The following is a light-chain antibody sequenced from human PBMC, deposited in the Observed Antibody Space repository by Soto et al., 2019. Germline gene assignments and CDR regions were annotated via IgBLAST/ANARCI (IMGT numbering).Light chain of an antibody. CDR2: LGS. Sequence: DIVMTQSPLSLPVTPGEPASISCRSSQSLRHSDGFNYLDWYLQKPGQSPQLLIYLGSNRASGVPDRFSGGGSGTDFTRKISRVEAEDVGVYYCMQALQTPYTFGQVTKLDIK. CDR3: MQALQTPYT. CDR1: QSLRHSDGFNY. J-gene: IGKJ2*01. V-gene: IGKV2-28*01.